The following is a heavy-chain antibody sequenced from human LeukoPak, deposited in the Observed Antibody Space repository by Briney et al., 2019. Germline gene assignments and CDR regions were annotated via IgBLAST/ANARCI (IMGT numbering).Heavy chain of an antibody. V-gene: IGHV3-11*01. CDR2: ISDSGSTI. Sequence: GSLRLSCAASGFTFSDYHMTWIRQAPGKGLEWVSYISDSGSTIYYADSVKGRFAISRDNAQNSLYLQMNSLRAEDTAVYYCARHGAVAGIRNGFDIWGQGTMVTVSS. CDR1: GFTFSDYH. J-gene: IGHJ3*02. CDR3: ARHGAVAGIRNGFDI. D-gene: IGHD6-19*01.